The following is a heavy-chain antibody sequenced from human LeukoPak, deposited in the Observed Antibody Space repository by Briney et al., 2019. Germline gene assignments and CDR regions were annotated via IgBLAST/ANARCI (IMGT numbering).Heavy chain of an antibody. CDR1: GGSLSSYY. Sequence: SETLSLTCTVSGGSLSSYYWSWIRQPPGKGLEWIGYIYYSGSTNYNPSLKSRVTLSVDTSKNQFSLKLSSVTAADTAVYYCARIPAAMDSWFDLWGEGTLVTVSS. CDR3: ARIPAAMDSWFDL. V-gene: IGHV4-59*01. CDR2: IYYSGST. D-gene: IGHD2-2*01. J-gene: IGHJ5*02.